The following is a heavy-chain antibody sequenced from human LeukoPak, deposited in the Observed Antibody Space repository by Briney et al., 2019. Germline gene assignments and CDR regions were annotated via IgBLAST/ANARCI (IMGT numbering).Heavy chain of an antibody. J-gene: IGHJ5*02. Sequence: ASVTVSFKPSGYALTTYDINWVRQASGQGLEWMAWMNPDSGNSGYAEKFQGRVTLTANPSISTAYMELGSLRSDDSAVYYCARGVKKYCTEFGCYRPDWFDPWGQGTLLIVSA. CDR2: MNPDSGNS. V-gene: IGHV1-8*01. D-gene: IGHD2-8*02. CDR3: ARGVKKYCTEFGCYRPDWFDP. CDR1: GYALTTYD.